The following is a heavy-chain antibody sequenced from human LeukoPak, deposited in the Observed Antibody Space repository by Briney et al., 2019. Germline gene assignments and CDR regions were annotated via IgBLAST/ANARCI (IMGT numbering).Heavy chain of an antibody. CDR1: GFTFSSFA. CDR2: ISYDGSNK. J-gene: IGHJ4*02. D-gene: IGHD6-13*01. CDR3: ARAGYTSAWYYFEK. Sequence: PGRSLRLSCAASGFTFSSFAMHWVRQAPGKGLEWVALISYDGSNKYYADSVKGRFTISRDNSKNTMYLQMNSLRAEDTAVCYCARAGYTSAWYYFEKWGQGTLVTVSS. V-gene: IGHV3-30-3*01.